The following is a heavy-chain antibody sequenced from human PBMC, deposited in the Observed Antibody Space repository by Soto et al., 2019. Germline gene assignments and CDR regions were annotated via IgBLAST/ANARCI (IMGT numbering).Heavy chain of an antibody. D-gene: IGHD6-6*01. CDR2: IGAYNGNT. CDR3: ARDSSPFTHRFDP. CDR1: GYTFTSCG. V-gene: IGHV1-18*01. J-gene: IGHJ5*02. Sequence: ASVKVSCKASGYTFTSCGISWVRQAPGQGLEWMGWIGAYNGNTNYAQKLQGRVTMTTDTSTSTAYMELRSLRSDDTAVYYCARDSSPFTHRFDPWGQGTLVTVSS.